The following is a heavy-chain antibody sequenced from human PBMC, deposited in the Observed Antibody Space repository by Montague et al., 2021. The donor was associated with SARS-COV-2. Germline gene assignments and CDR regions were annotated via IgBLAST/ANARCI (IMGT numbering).Heavy chain of an antibody. J-gene: IGHJ6*01. CDR2: KAYIGRT. Sequence: SETLSLTCTVSGASVSSDNCYWLRHPSWKGRGWRGTKAYIGRTQDRPSLTGRVTMSIDTSKNQFSLRLNSVTAADTAVYFCARTTYFNLASIYYYVLDVW. V-gene: IGHV4-59*08. CDR1: GASVSSDN. CDR3: ARTTYFNLASIYYYVLDV. D-gene: IGHD3-9*01.